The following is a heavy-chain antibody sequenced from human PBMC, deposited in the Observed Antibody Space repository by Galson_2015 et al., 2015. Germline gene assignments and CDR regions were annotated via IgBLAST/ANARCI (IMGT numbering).Heavy chain of an antibody. J-gene: IGHJ3*02. CDR2: ISYDGSNK. CDR1: GFTFSSYG. V-gene: IGHV3-30*18. Sequence: SLRLSCAASGFTFSSYGMHWVRQAPGKGLEWVAVISYDGSNKYYADSVKGRFTISRDNSKNTLYLQMNSLRAEDTAVYYCAKSGAGLRYFDWFAFAAFDIWGQGTMVTVSS. D-gene: IGHD3-9*01. CDR3: AKSGAGLRYFDWFAFAAFDI.